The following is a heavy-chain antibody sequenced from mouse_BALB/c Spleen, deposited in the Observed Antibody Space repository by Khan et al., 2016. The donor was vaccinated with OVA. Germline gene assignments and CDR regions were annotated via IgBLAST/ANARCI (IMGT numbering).Heavy chain of an antibody. J-gene: IGHJ2*01. D-gene: IGHD1-1*01. CDR1: GFTFSSYG. CDR2: ISGDSSTI. V-gene: IGHV5-17*02. Sequence: EVQLLETGGGLVQPGGSRKLSCAASGFTFSSYGMHWVRQAPEKGLEWVAYISGDSSTIYYTDTVKGRFTISRDTPKNTPSLQMTSLMSEDTAMYYCATSYYYGYYFDYWGPGTTLTVSS. CDR3: ATSYYYGYYFDY.